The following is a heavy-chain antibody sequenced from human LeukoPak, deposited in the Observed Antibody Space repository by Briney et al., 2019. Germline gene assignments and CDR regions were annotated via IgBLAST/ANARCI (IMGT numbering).Heavy chain of an antibody. J-gene: IGHJ6*02. D-gene: IGHD2-15*01. CDR2: IYYSGST. V-gene: IGHV4-39*07. CDR1: GGSISSSSYY. Sequence: PSETLSLTCTVSGGSISSSSYYRGWIRQPPGKGLEWIGSIYYSGSTYYNPSLKSRVTISVDTSKNQFSLKLSSVTAADTAVYYCARDFKSGYCSGGSCSGAHLDYYYYYGMDVWGQGTTVTVSS. CDR3: ARDFKSGYCSGGSCSGAHLDYYYYYGMDV.